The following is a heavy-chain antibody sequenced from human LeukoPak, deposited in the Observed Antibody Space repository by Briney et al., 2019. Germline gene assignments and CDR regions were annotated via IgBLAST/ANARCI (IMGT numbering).Heavy chain of an antibody. CDR2: IYTSGNT. D-gene: IGHD3-16*01. Sequence: SKTLSLTCTVSGGSINNFYWSWIRQPAGKGLEWIGRIYTSGNTNYNPSLKSRVTMSVDTSKNQFSLQLNSVTPEDTAVYYCARVPTAWTGEFDYWGQGTLVTVSS. CDR3: ARVPTAWTGEFDY. CDR1: GGSINNFY. J-gene: IGHJ4*02. V-gene: IGHV4-4*07.